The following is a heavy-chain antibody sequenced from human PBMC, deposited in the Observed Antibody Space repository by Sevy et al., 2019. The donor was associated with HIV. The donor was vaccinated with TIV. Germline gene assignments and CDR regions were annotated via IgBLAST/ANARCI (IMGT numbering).Heavy chain of an antibody. Sequence: GGSLRLSCAASGFTFSSYGMHWVRQAPGKGLEWVAVIWYDGSNKYYADSVKGRFTISRDNSKSTLYLQMNSLRAEDTAVYYCAKVEAAAGWGFYYYYYMDVWGKGTTVTVSS. D-gene: IGHD6-13*01. CDR2: IWYDGSNK. CDR1: GFTFSSYG. CDR3: AKVEAAAGWGFYYYYYMDV. V-gene: IGHV3-33*06. J-gene: IGHJ6*03.